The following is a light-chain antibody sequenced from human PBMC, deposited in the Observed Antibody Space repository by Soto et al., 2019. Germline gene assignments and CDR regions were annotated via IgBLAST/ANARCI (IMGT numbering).Light chain of an antibody. CDR3: QQSYTTREYT. V-gene: IGKV1-39*01. J-gene: IGKJ2*01. CDR2: AAS. CDR1: QSVGNY. Sequence: DIPITQSPSSLSASVGDRVTITCRTSQSVGNYLNWYQQKPGKAPKLLIYAASSLQSGVPSRFSGSGSGTGFTLTVSSLQPEDFATYYCQQSYTTREYTFGQGTKLEIK.